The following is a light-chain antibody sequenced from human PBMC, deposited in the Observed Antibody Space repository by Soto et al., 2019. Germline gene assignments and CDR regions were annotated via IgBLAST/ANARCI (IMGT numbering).Light chain of an antibody. CDR2: DAS. J-gene: IGKJ1*01. V-gene: IGKV3-11*01. Sequence: EIVLTQSPATLSLSPGERATLSCRASQSVSNYLAWYQQRPGQAPRLLIYDASNRATGIPAGFSGSGSGTDFTLTISRLEPEDFAVYYCQQYGSSGTFGQGTKVDIK. CDR3: QQYGSSGT. CDR1: QSVSNY.